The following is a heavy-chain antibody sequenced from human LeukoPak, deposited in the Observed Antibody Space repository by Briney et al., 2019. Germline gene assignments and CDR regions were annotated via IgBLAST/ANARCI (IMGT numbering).Heavy chain of an antibody. Sequence: SVKVSCKASGGTFSSYAISWVRQAPGQGLEWMGRIIPILGIANYAQKFQGRVTITADKSTSTAYMELSSLRSEDTAVYYCARVGLGGSYYGSGSYDSWGQGTLVTVSS. V-gene: IGHV1-69*04. CDR1: GGTFSSYA. J-gene: IGHJ4*02. CDR2: IIPILGIA. CDR3: ARVGLGGSYYGSGSYDS. D-gene: IGHD3-10*01.